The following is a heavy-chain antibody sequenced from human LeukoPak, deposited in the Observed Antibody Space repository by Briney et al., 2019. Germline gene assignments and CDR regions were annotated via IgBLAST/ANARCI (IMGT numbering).Heavy chain of an antibody. CDR2: ISYDGSNK. J-gene: IGHJ6*02. CDR3: VRDSSSWYHYYYYGMDV. Sequence: GGSLRLSCAASGFTFSSYAMHWVRQAPGKGLEWVAVISYDGSNKYYADSVKGRFTISSDNSKNTLYLQMNSLRAEDTAVYYCVRDSSSWYHYYYYGMDVWGQGTTVTVSS. D-gene: IGHD6-13*01. V-gene: IGHV3-30*04. CDR1: GFTFSSYA.